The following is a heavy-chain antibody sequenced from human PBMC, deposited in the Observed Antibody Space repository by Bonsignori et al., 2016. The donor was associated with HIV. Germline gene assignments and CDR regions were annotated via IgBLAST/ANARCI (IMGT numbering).Heavy chain of an antibody. CDR3: ARSGYSSSWFAFDI. J-gene: IGHJ3*02. Sequence: RQAPGKGLEWIGRIYTSGSTNYNPSLKSRVTISVDTSKNQFSLKLSSVTAADTAVYYCARSGYSSSWFAFDIWGQGTMVTVSS. V-gene: IGHV4-61*02. D-gene: IGHD6-13*01. CDR2: IYTSGST.